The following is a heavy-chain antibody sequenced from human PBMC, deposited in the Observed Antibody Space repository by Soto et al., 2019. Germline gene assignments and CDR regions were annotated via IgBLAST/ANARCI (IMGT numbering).Heavy chain of an antibody. CDR3: ARSAPFDIYAITPVEV. D-gene: IGHD3-9*01. CDR2: ISANNGNT. CDR1: GYTFTTFG. J-gene: IGHJ4*02. Sequence: QVRLVQSGPEVKKPGASVKVSCKASGYTFTTFGISWVRQAPGQGLEWVGWISANNGNTKYSQKFQGRGSLTTETSASTAYMELRSLRSDDTAVYYCARSAPFDIYAITPVEVWGQGTLVTVSS. V-gene: IGHV1-18*01.